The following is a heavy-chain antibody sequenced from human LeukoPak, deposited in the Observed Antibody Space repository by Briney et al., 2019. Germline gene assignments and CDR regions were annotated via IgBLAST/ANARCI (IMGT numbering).Heavy chain of an antibody. J-gene: IGHJ4*02. CDR3: AKDMGYSYGPRFDY. CDR1: GFTFDDYA. CDR2: ISWNSGSI. V-gene: IGHV3-9*01. Sequence: GGSLRLSCAASGFTFDDYAMPWVRQAPGKGLEWVSGISWNSGSIGYADSVKGRFTISRDNAKNSLYLQMNSLRAEDTALYYCAKDMGYSYGPRFDYWGQGTLVTVSS. D-gene: IGHD5-18*01.